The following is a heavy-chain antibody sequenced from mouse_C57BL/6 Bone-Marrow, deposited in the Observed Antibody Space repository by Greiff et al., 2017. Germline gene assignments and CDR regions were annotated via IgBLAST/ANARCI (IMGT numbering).Heavy chain of an antibody. CDR2: IDPENGDT. Sequence: EVQLQQSGAELVRPGASVKLSCTASGFNIKDDYMHWVKQRPEQGLEWIGWIDPENGDTEYASKFQGKATITADTSSNTAYLQLSSLTSEDTAVYYRTVFYYDYSYYFDYWGQGTTLTVSS. CDR1: GFNIKDDY. J-gene: IGHJ2*01. V-gene: IGHV14-4*01. CDR3: TVFYYDYSYYFDY. D-gene: IGHD2-4*01.